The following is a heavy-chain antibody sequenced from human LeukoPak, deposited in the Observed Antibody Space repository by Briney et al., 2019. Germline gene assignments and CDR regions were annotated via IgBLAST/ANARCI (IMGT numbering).Heavy chain of an antibody. Sequence: GGSLRLSCAASGFTFSSYAMSWVRQAPGKGLEWVSTISGSGGRTYYADSVKGRFTISRDNSKNTLYLQMNSLKTEDTAMYYCTRDQTPYYWGQGTLVTVSS. CDR1: GFTFSSYA. J-gene: IGHJ4*02. CDR2: ISGSGGRT. CDR3: TRDQTPYY. V-gene: IGHV3-23*01.